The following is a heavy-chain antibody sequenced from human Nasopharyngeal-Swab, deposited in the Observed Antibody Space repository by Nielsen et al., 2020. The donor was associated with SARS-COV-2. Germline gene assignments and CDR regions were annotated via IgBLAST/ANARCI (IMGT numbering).Heavy chain of an antibody. CDR1: GFTFSSYW. CDR3: ARGDIVVVPAAILSYYYYMDV. D-gene: IGHD2-2*02. J-gene: IGHJ6*03. V-gene: IGHV3-7*01. CDR2: IKQDGSEK. Sequence: GESLKISCAASGFTFSSYWMSWVRQAPGKGLEWVANIKQDGSEKYYVDSVKGRFTISRDNAKNSLYLQMNSLRAEDTAVYYCARGDIVVVPAAILSYYYYMDVWGKGTTVTVSS.